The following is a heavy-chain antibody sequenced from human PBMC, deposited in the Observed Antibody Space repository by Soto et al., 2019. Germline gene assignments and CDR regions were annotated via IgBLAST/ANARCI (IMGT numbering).Heavy chain of an antibody. D-gene: IGHD3-10*01. CDR2: ISNYNGNT. J-gene: IGHJ4*02. CDR1: GYTFTAYG. CDR3: TRRHGEWRGSGSNEY. Sequence: QVQLVQSGTEMKKPGASVKVSCKASGYTFTAYGINWVRQAPGQGLEWMGWISNYNGNTNYAQRFQGRVTMTTDTSXXTAYMELRSLRSDDTAVYYCTRRHGEWRGSGSNEYWGQGTLVTVSS. V-gene: IGHV1-18*01.